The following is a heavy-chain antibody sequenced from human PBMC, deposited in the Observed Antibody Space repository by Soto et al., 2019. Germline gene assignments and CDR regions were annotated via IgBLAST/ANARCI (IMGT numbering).Heavy chain of an antibody. J-gene: IGHJ4*02. V-gene: IGHV1-3*01. CDR3: ARSLIAVTTTLFDY. CDR2: INAGNGNT. D-gene: IGHD4-17*01. Sequence: ASVKVSCKASGYTFTSYAMHWVRQAPGQRLEWMGWINAGNGNTKYSQKFQGRVTITRDTSASTAYMELSSLRSEDTAVYYCARSLIAVTTTLFDYWGQGTLVTVLL. CDR1: GYTFTSYA.